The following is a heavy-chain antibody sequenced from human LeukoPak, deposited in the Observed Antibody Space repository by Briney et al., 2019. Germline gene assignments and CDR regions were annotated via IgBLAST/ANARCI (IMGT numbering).Heavy chain of an antibody. CDR3: ARGGIAVEDGMDV. CDR1: GGSFSGYY. Sequence: SETLSLTCAVYGGSFSGYYWSWIRQPPGKGLEWIGEINHSGSTNYNPSLKSRVTISVDTSKNQFSLKLSSVTAADTAVYYCARGGIAVEDGMDVWGQGTTVTASS. CDR2: INHSGST. D-gene: IGHD6-19*01. V-gene: IGHV4-34*01. J-gene: IGHJ6*02.